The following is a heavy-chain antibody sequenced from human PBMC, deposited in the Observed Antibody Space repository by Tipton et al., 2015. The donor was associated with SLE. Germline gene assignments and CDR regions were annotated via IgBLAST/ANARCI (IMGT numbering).Heavy chain of an antibody. CDR3: ARGRSTWGY. CDR1: GGSFSGHY. V-gene: IGHV4-34*01. J-gene: IGHJ4*02. Sequence: TLSLTCAVYGGSFSGHYWSWIRQAPGKWLEWIGEINHSGSTKYTPSLRSRVTISVDTSKKQFSLKLHYVTAADTAVYYCARGRSTWGYWGQGTLVNVSS. CDR2: INHSGST. D-gene: IGHD1-26*01.